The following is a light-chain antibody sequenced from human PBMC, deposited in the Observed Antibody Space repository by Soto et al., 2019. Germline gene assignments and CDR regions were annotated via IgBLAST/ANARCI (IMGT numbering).Light chain of an antibody. CDR1: QSISSW. CDR2: KAS. J-gene: IGKJ1*01. CDR3: QQYHSYSRT. V-gene: IGKV1-5*03. Sequence: DIQMTQSPSTLSASVGDRVTITCRASQSISSWLAWYQQKPWKAPNLLIYKASSLESGVPSRFSGSGSGTEFTLTISSLQPGDFATYYCQQYHSYSRTFGQGTKVEIK.